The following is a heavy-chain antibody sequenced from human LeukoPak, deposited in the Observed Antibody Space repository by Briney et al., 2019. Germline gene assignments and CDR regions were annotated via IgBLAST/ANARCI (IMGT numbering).Heavy chain of an antibody. J-gene: IGHJ5*02. CDR2: IYHSGST. V-gene: IGHV4-30-2*01. CDR1: GGSVSSGAYY. Sequence: SETLSLTCTVSGGSVSSGAYYWSWIRQPPGKGLEWIGYIYHSGSTYYNPSLKSRVTISVDRSKNQFSLKLSSVTAADTAVYYCARGWVTALGRMDWFDPWGQGTLVTVSS. CDR3: ARGWVTALGRMDWFDP. D-gene: IGHD2-21*02.